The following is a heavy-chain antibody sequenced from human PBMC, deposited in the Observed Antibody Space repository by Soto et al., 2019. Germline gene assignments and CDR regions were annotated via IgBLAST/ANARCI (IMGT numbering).Heavy chain of an antibody. CDR3: ASNPAMVYAMGGYYYYGMDV. CDR2: IIPIFGTA. Sequence: QVQLVQSGAEVKKPGSSVKVSCKASGGTFSSYAISWVRQAPGQGLEWMGGIIPIFGTANYAQKFQGRVTITADESTSTAYMALSSLRSEDTAVYYCASNPAMVYAMGGYYYYGMDVWGQGTTVTVSS. J-gene: IGHJ6*02. CDR1: GGTFSSYA. V-gene: IGHV1-69*01. D-gene: IGHD2-8*01.